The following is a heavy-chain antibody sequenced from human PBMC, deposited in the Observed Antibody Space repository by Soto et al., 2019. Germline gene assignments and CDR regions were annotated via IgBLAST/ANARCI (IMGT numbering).Heavy chain of an antibody. D-gene: IGHD3-10*01. CDR3: ARGALWFGELLQHPYYFDY. CDR2: ISAYNGNT. Sequence: ASVKVSCKASGYTFTSYGISWVRQAPGQGLEWMGWISAYNGNTNYAQKLQGRVTMTTDTSTSTAYMELRSLRSDDTAVYYCARGALWFGELLQHPYYFDYRGQGTLVTGSS. J-gene: IGHJ4*02. V-gene: IGHV1-18*01. CDR1: GYTFTSYG.